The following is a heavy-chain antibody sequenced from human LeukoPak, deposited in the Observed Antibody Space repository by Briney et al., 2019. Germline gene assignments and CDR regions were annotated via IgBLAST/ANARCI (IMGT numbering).Heavy chain of an antibody. V-gene: IGHV3-21*01. J-gene: IGHJ3*02. CDR2: ISSSSSYI. CDR3: ARDREWELTGAFDI. Sequence: GGSLRLSCAASGFTFSSYSMNWVRQAPGKGLEWVSSISSSSSYIYYADSVKGRFTISRDNAKNSLYLQVNSLRAEDTAVYYCARDREWELTGAFDIWGQGTMVTVSS. D-gene: IGHD1-26*01. CDR1: GFTFSSYS.